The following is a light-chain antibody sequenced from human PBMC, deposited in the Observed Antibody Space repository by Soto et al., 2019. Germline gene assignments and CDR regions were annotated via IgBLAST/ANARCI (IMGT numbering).Light chain of an antibody. CDR2: TAS. Sequence: DIQIAQSPCTASASVEDSVTITCRASQGVSTWLAWYQQKPGKAPNLLIYTASSLQSGVSSRFSGSGSGTDFTLTINGLQPEDVATYYCQQAASFPISFGQGTRLEIK. CDR1: QGVSTW. V-gene: IGKV1-12*01. J-gene: IGKJ5*01. CDR3: QQAASFPIS.